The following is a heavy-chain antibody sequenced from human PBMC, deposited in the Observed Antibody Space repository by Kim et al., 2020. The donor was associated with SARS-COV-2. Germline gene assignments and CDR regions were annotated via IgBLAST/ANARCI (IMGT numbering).Heavy chain of an antibody. V-gene: IGHV3-20*01. CDR2: INWNGGGT. D-gene: IGHD2-15*01. Sequence: GGSLRLSCAASGFRFDESGMTWVRQTPGKGMEWVSRINWNGGGTGYADSVKGRFTISRDNAKNSLYLQMNSLRAEDTALYHCAREREGYCSGGDCYSNWFDPWGQGTLVTVSS. CDR3: AREREGYCSGGDCYSNWFDP. CDR1: GFRFDESG. J-gene: IGHJ5*02.